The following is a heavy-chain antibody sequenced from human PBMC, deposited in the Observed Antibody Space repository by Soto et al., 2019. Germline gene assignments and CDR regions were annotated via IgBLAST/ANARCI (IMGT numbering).Heavy chain of an antibody. CDR3: ARVYGVATIYGFAP. D-gene: IGHD5-12*01. CDR2: ISAYNGNT. J-gene: IGHJ5*02. V-gene: IGHV1-18*01. Sequence: ASVKVSCKASGYTFTSYGISWVRQAPGQGLEWMGWISAYNGNTNYAQKLQGRVTMTTDTSTSTAYMELRSLRSDDTAVYYCARVYGVATIYGFAPWGQGTLVTFSS. CDR1: GYTFTSYG.